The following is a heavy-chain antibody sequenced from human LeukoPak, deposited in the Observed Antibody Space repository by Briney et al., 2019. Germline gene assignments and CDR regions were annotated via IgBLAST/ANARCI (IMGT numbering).Heavy chain of an antibody. J-gene: IGHJ4*02. CDR1: GFTFSRYA. D-gene: IGHD6-13*01. CDR3: ARDQGIATDY. Sequence: GGSLRLSCAASGFTFSRYAMHWVRQAPGKGLEWVAVISYDGSNKYYGDSVRGRFTISRDNSKKTLYVQMNSLRAEDTAVYYCARDQGIATDYWGQGTLVTVSS. CDR2: ISYDGSNK. V-gene: IGHV3-30-3*01.